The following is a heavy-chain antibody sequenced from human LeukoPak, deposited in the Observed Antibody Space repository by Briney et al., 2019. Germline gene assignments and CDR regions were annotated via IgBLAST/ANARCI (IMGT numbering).Heavy chain of an antibody. Sequence: GGSLRLSCAASGFTFSKYAMSWVRQAPGKGLEWVSTINDRGTGTYYADSVKGRFTISRDNSKNTLYLQMNSLRAEDTAVYYCAKAVAGWGYPTDYWGQGTMVTVSS. CDR2: INDRGTGT. V-gene: IGHV3-23*01. D-gene: IGHD6-19*01. CDR3: AKAVAGWGYPTDY. CDR1: GFTFSKYA. J-gene: IGHJ4*02.